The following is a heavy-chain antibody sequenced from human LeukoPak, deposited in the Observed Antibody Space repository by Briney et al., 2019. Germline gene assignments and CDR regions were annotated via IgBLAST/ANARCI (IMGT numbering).Heavy chain of an antibody. Sequence: PGRSLRLSCAASGFTFSSYAMHWVRQAPGKGLEWVAVISYDGSNKYYADSVKGRFTISRDNSKYTLYLQMNSLRAEDTAVYYCASFLAYCGGDCYSDFDYWGQGTLVTVSS. CDR3: ASFLAYCGGDCYSDFDY. J-gene: IGHJ4*02. CDR1: GFTFSSYA. D-gene: IGHD2-21*02. V-gene: IGHV3-30-3*01. CDR2: ISYDGSNK.